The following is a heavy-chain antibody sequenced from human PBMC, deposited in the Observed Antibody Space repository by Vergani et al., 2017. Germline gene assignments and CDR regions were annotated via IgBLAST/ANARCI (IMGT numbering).Heavy chain of an antibody. CDR1: EYSFGNYW. D-gene: IGHD1-1*01. CDR3: ARHTTYTDS. V-gene: IGHV5-51*01. J-gene: IGHJ4*02. CDR2: IYPADSDT. Sequence: EVELVQSGPEMRKPGESLKIPCKGSEYSFGNYWIGGVRQMPGKGLEGMGIIYPADSDTRYSPSFQGQVTISADKSISTAFLQWDSLKASDTALYYCARHTTYTDSWGQGTLVTVSS.